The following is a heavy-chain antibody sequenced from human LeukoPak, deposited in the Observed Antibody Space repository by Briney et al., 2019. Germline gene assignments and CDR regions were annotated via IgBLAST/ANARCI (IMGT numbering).Heavy chain of an antibody. Sequence: PSETLSLTCTVSGGSITTSNYYWGWIRQPPGKGLEWIGSIYYSGSPYYNPSLRSRVTISVDTSKNQFSLKLSPVTAADTSVYYCARHGSGTNGYLGHYFDPWGQGTLVTVSS. J-gene: IGHJ5*02. CDR2: IYYSGSP. V-gene: IGHV4-39*01. CDR1: GGSITTSNYY. D-gene: IGHD2-8*01. CDR3: ARHGSGTNGYLGHYFDP.